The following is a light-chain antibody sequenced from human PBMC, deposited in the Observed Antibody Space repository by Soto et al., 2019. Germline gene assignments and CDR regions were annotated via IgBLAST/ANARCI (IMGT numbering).Light chain of an antibody. Sequence: IVMTQSPASLAVSLGESATFFFKSVHPILSTSTNKDSLAWYQQKPGQPPKLLIYWASTRDSGVPDRFSGGGTGTDFTLTISSLQAEDAAVYYCQQYSTTPWTFGQGTKVDIK. CDR2: WAS. J-gene: IGKJ1*01. CDR1: HPILSTSTNKDS. V-gene: IGKV4-1*01. CDR3: QQYSTTPWT.